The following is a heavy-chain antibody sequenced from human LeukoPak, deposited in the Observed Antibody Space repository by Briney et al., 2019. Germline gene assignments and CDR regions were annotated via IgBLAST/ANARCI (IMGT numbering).Heavy chain of an antibody. V-gene: IGHV3-53*01. CDR1: GFTVSSNY. CDR3: TSGDLRGAFDI. J-gene: IGHJ3*02. Sequence: GGSLRLSCAASGFTVSSNYMSWVRQAPGKGLEWVSVIYSGGSTYYADSVKGRFTISRDNSKNTLYLQMNSLRAEDTAVYYCTSGDLRGAFDIWGQGTMVTVSS. D-gene: IGHD3-3*01. CDR2: IYSGGST.